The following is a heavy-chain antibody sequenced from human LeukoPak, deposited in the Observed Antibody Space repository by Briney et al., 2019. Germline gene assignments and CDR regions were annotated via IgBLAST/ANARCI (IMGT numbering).Heavy chain of an antibody. J-gene: IGHJ3*02. CDR2: IYPGDSDT. CDR1: GYNFTRYW. V-gene: IGHV5-51*01. Sequence: GESLKISCKDSGYNFTRYWIGWVRQMPGKGLEWMGIIYPGDSDTRYSPSFLGQATISADKSISTAYLQWRSLKASDTAIYYCASLRSYSDAFDIWGQETMVTVSS. CDR3: ASLRSYSDAFDI. D-gene: IGHD2-21*01.